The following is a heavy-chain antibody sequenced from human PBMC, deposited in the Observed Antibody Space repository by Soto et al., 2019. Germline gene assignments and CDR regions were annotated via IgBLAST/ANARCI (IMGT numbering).Heavy chain of an antibody. J-gene: IGHJ5*02. V-gene: IGHV3-53*01. CDR3: ARDVDRTSHLNWFDP. Sequence: GGSLRLSCTTSGFTVSSSHMTWVRQAPGKGLGWVSVIYSGGSSYYAVSVQGRFTISRDNSKNTVYLQMDSLKVEDTAVYYCARDVDRTSHLNWFDPWGQGVMVTVSS. D-gene: IGHD5-12*01. CDR1: GFTVSSSH. CDR2: IYSGGSS.